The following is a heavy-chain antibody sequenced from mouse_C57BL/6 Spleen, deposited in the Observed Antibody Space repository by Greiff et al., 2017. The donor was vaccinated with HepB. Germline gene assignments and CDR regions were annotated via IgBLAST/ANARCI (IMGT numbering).Heavy chain of an antibody. CDR2: INPSSGYT. Sequence: LVESGAELAKPGASVKLSCKASGYTFTSYWMHWVKQRPGQGLEWIGYINPSSGYTKYNQKFKDKATLTADKSSSTAYMQLSSLTYEDSAVYYCARSRTTVVVPGYFDVWGTGTTVTVSS. CDR1: GYTFTSYW. D-gene: IGHD1-1*01. CDR3: ARSRTTVVVPGYFDV. V-gene: IGHV1-7*01. J-gene: IGHJ1*03.